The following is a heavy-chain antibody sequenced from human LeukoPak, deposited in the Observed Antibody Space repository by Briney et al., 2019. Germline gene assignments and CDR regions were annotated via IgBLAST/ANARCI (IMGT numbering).Heavy chain of an antibody. V-gene: IGHV4-59*08. J-gene: IGHJ5*02. CDR1: GDSISGFY. CDR3: ARETVSVDWFDP. Sequence: SETLSLTCTVSGDSISGFYWSWIRQPPGKGLEWIGYIYYSGSTNYNPSLKSRVTISVDTSKSQFSLKLTTMTAADTAVYYCARETVSVDWFDPWGQGTLVTVSS. D-gene: IGHD4-11*01. CDR2: IYYSGST.